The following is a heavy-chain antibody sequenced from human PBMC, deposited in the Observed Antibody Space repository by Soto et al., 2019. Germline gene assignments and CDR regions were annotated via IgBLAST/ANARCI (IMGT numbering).Heavy chain of an antibody. Sequence: SVKVSCKASGGTFNKYSFDGVRQAPGQGPEWMGGIIPLFATPSYAQKFQGRVTITADEVTNTVYMELRSLRSEDTGVYYCARQFDHDRSGYYYAYWGQGTHVTVPS. D-gene: IGHD3-22*01. CDR3: ARQFDHDRSGYYYAY. J-gene: IGHJ4*02. V-gene: IGHV1-69*13. CDR1: GGTFNKYS. CDR2: IIPLFATP.